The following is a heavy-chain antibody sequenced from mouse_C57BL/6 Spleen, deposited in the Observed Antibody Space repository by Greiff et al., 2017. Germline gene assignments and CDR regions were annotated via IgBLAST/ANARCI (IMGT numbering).Heavy chain of an antibody. D-gene: IGHD2-4*01. CDR2: IDPETGGT. Sequence: QVQLQQSGAELVRPGASVTLSCKASGYTFTAYEMHWVKQTPVHGLEWIGAIDPETGGTAYNQKFKGKAILTADKSSSTAYMELRSLTSEDSAVYYCSYYDFAYWGQGTLVTVSA. CDR1: GYTFTAYE. CDR3: SYYDFAY. V-gene: IGHV1-15*01. J-gene: IGHJ3*01.